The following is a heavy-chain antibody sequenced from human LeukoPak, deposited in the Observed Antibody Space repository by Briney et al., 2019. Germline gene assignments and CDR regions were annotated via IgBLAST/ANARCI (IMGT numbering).Heavy chain of an antibody. CDR3: ARDVIVPAANGVFDP. CDR2: INHSGST. D-gene: IGHD2-2*01. V-gene: IGHV4-34*01. CDR1: GGSFSGYY. Sequence: PSETPSLTCAVYGGSFSGYYWSWIRQPPGKGLEWIGEINHSGSTNYNPSLKSRVTISVDTSKNQFSLKLSSVTAADTAVYYCARDVIVPAANGVFDPWGQGTLVTVSS. J-gene: IGHJ5*02.